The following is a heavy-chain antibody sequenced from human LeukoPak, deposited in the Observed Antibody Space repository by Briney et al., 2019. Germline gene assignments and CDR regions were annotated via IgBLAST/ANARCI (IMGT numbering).Heavy chain of an antibody. CDR3: ARDEGYYDSSGVFDY. CDR1: GFTFSSYG. CDR2: IWYDGSNK. J-gene: IGHJ4*02. D-gene: IGHD3-22*01. Sequence: PGGSLRLSRAASGFTFSSYGMHWVRQAPGNGLEGVAVIWYDGSNKYYAESVKGRFTISRDNSKSTLYLQMNSLRAEDTAVYYCARDEGYYDSSGVFDYWGQGTLVTVSS. V-gene: IGHV3-33*01.